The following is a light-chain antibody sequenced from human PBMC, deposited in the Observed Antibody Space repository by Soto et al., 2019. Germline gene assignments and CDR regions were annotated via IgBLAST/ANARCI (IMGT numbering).Light chain of an antibody. CDR3: QQYGSSPFS. V-gene: IGKV3-20*01. J-gene: IGKJ3*01. Sequence: PGERATLSCRASQCVSSSYLAWYQQKPGQAPRLLIYGASSRATGIPDRFSGSGSGTDFILTISRLEPEDFAVYYCQQYGSSPFSFGPGTKVDIK. CDR2: GAS. CDR1: QCVSSSY.